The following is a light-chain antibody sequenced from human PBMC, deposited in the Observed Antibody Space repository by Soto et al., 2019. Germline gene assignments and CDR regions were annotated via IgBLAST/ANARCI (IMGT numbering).Light chain of an antibody. CDR1: NSDVGGYNY. Sequence: QSALTQPPSASGSPGQSVTLSCTGTNSDVGGYNYVSWYQQYPGKAPKLIIYEVNERPSGVPDRFFGSKSGNTASLTVSGLQTADEADYYCSSYAGSNWYVFGTGTKVTVL. J-gene: IGLJ1*01. CDR3: SSYAGSNWYV. V-gene: IGLV2-8*01. CDR2: EVN.